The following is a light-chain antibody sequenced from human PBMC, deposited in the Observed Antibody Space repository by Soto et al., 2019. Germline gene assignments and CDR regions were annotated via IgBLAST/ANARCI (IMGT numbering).Light chain of an antibody. CDR2: GAS. V-gene: IGKV3-20*01. CDR3: QQYGDSLFT. Sequence: EIVLTQSPGTLSLSPGERAALSCRASQSVRSNFLAWYQQKPGQAPRLLIYGASSRATGIPDRFSGGGSVTDFTITISRLEPEDFAMYYCQQYGDSLFTFGPGTKVDI. J-gene: IGKJ3*01. CDR1: QSVRSNF.